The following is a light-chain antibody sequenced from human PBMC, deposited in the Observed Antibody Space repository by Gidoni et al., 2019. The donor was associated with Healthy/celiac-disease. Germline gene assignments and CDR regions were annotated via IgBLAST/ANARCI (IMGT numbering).Light chain of an antibody. CDR2: DAS. CDR3: QQRSNWPPRT. J-gene: IGKJ4*01. CDR1: QSVSSY. Sequence: EIVLTQSPATLSLSPGERANLSCRASQSVSSYLAWYQQKPGQAPRLLIYDASNRSTVIPAMFSGSGSGTDFTLTISSLEPEDFAVYYCQQRSNWPPRTFGGGTKVEIK. V-gene: IGKV3-11*01.